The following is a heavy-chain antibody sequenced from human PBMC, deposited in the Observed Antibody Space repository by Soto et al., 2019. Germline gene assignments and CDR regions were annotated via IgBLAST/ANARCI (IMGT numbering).Heavy chain of an antibody. Sequence: SETLSLTCTVSGGSISSGDYYWSWIRQPPGKGLEWIGYIYYSGSTYYNPSLKSRVTISVDTSKNQFSLRLSSVTAADTAVYYCARYLGRITGPIDPWGQGTLVTVSS. CDR2: IYYSGST. D-gene: IGHD1-7*01. CDR1: GGSISSGDYY. CDR3: ARYLGRITGPIDP. J-gene: IGHJ5*02. V-gene: IGHV4-30-4*01.